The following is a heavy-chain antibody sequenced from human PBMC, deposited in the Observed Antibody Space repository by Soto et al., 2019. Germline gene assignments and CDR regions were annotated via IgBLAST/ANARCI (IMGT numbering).Heavy chain of an antibody. V-gene: IGHV3-21*01. CDR2: ISSSGTYI. D-gene: IGHD3-16*01. Sequence: GGSLRLPCAASGFTFSSYSMNWVRQAPGKGLEWISSISSSGTYIHYADSLRGRLTISRDNAKNSLYLQINSLRAEDTAVYYCASYGYFDYSGPGTQVTLSS. CDR3: ASYGYFDY. J-gene: IGHJ4*02. CDR1: GFTFSSYS.